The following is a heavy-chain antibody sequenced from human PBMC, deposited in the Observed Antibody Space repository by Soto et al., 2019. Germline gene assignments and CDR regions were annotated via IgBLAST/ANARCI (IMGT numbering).Heavy chain of an antibody. CDR2: IPYSGGP. J-gene: IGHJ4*02. CDR1: GDSIRSYF. D-gene: IGHD2-15*01. V-gene: IGHV4-59*12. CDR3: ARVVVVVAATLPWPYYFDY. Sequence: SETLSLTCNVSGDSIRSYFWSWVRQPPGKGLEWIGYIPYSGGPTYNPSLKSRVTISIDTSKKQFSLKLSSVTAADTAVYYCARVVVVVAATLPWPYYFDYWGQGTLVTVSS.